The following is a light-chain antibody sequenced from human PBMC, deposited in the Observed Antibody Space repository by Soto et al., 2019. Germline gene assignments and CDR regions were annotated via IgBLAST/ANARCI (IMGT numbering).Light chain of an antibody. CDR2: LNSDGSH. CDR1: SGHSSYA. CDR3: QTGDTGVV. J-gene: IGLJ2*01. Sequence: QAVLTQSPSASASLGASVKLTCTLTSGHSSYAIAWHQQQPEKGPQYLMKLNSDGSHTKGDGIPARFSGSSSGAERYLTISSLQSEDEADYYCQTGDTGVVFGGGTKLTVL. V-gene: IGLV4-69*01.